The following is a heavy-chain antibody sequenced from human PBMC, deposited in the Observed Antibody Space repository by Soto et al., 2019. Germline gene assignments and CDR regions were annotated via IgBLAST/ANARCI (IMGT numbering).Heavy chain of an antibody. CDR1: GGSISSYY. CDR3: ARDRVYSSGSYYYYYGMNV. D-gene: IGHD3-22*01. CDR2: IYTSGST. V-gene: IGHV4-4*07. Sequence: LSLTCTVSGGSISSYYWSWIRQPAGKGLEWIGRIYTSGSTNYNPSLKSRVTMSVDTSKNQFSLKLSSVTAADTAVYYCARDRVYSSGSYYYYYGMNVWGQGTTVTVSS. J-gene: IGHJ6*02.